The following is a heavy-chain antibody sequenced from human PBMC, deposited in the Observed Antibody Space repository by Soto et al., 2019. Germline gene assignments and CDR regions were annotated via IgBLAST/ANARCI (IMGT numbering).Heavy chain of an antibody. V-gene: IGHV1-69*01. CDR3: ARGGQHRKASYYYDMDV. Sequence: QVQLVQSGAEVKKPGSSVKVCCKASGGTFSSYSISWVRQAPGQGLEWMGGSIPIFRTANYAQKFQGRVTITADESTSTVYMELISLRSEDTAVYYCARGGQHRKASYYYDMDVWGQGTTVTVSS. D-gene: IGHD6-13*01. CDR1: GGTFSSYS. CDR2: SIPIFRTA. J-gene: IGHJ6*01.